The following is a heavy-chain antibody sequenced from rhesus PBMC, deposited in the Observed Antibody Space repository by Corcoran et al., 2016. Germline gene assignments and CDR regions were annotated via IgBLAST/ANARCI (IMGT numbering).Heavy chain of an antibody. J-gene: IGHJ6*01. CDR2: IYGSGTST. D-gene: IGHD4-23*01. Sequence: QVQLQESGPGVVKPSETLSLTCAVSGGSISDSYRWSWIRQPPGKGLEWIGYIYGSGTSTNYNPSLKSRVTISKDTSKNQFSLKLSSVTAADTAVYYCAREGFRIQQKYYYGLDSGGQGVVVTVSS. CDR3: AREGFRIQQKYYYGLDS. CDR1: GGSISDSYR. V-gene: IGHV4S10*01.